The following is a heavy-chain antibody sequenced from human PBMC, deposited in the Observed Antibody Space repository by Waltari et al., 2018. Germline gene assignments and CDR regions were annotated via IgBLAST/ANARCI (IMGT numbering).Heavy chain of an antibody. CDR3: ARVGYAGSLYYFDY. CDR1: GGSFIGTS. CDR2: INHSGST. V-gene: IGHV4-34*01. D-gene: IGHD3-10*01. J-gene: IGHJ4*02. Sequence: QVQLQQWGAGLLKPSETLSLTCAVYGGSFIGTSWSWIGQPPGKGLEWIGEINHSGSTNDNPSLKSRVTISVDTSKNQFSLKLSSVTAADTAVYYCARVGYAGSLYYFDYWGQGTLVTVSS.